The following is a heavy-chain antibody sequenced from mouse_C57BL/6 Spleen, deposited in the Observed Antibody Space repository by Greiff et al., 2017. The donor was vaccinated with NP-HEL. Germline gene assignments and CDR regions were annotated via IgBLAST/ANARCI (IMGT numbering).Heavy chain of an antibody. D-gene: IGHD3-2*02. CDR1: GFNIKDYY. Sequence: VQLQQSGAELVRPGASVKLSCTASGFNIKDYYMHWVKQRPEQGLEWIGRIDPEDGDTEYAPKFQGKATMTADTSSNTAYLQRSSLTSEDTAVYYCTTDSSGYGGYYAMDYWGQGTSVTVSS. J-gene: IGHJ4*01. V-gene: IGHV14-1*01. CDR3: TTDSSGYGGYYAMDY. CDR2: IDPEDGDT.